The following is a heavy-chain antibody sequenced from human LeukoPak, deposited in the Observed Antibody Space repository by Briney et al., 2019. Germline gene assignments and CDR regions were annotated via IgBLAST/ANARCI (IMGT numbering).Heavy chain of an antibody. CDR1: AFTFSDYS. CDR2: ISGRSSTI. Sequence: GGSLRLSCAASAFTFSDYSMNWVRQAPGKGLEWISYISGRSSTIYYADSVRGRFTISRDNAKNSMYLQMNSLRAEDTAVYYCARDRPTGASRVFLVQWGQGTLVTVSS. J-gene: IGHJ4*02. D-gene: IGHD3-3*01. V-gene: IGHV3-48*01. CDR3: ARDRPTGASRVFLVQ.